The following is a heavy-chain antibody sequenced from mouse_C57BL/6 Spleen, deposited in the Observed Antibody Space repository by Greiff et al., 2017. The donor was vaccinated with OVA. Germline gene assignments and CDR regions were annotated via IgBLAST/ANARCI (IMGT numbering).Heavy chain of an antibody. Sequence: QVQLQQSGPELVKPGASVKISCKASGYAFSSSWMNWVKQRPGKGLEWIGRIYPGDGDTNYNGKFKGKATLTADKSSSTAYMQLSSLTSEDSAVYFCARWVYYYDYAMDYWGQGTSVTVSS. CDR3: ARWVYYYDYAMDY. CDR1: GYAFSSSW. D-gene: IGHD2-4*01. V-gene: IGHV1-82*01. CDR2: IYPGDGDT. J-gene: IGHJ4*01.